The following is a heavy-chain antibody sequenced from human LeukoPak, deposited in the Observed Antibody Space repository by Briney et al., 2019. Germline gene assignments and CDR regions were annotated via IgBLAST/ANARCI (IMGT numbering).Heavy chain of an antibody. V-gene: IGHV4-59*08. CDR2: IFYSGST. CDR1: GVSISTFY. CDR3: AGYSSGWSFYFDY. D-gene: IGHD6-19*01. J-gene: IGHJ4*02. Sequence: SETLSLTCTVSGVSISTFYWSWIRQPPGQGLEWIGYIFYSGSTNYTPSLKSRVTISLDTSKDQFSLKLSSVTAADTAVYYCAGYSSGWSFYFDYWGQGTLVTVSS.